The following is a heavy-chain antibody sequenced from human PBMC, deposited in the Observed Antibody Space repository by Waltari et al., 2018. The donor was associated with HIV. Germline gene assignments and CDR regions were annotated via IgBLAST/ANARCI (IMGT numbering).Heavy chain of an antibody. CDR2: IYTSGST. CDR1: GGSISSGSYY. V-gene: IGHV4-61*02. CDR3: ARDRNYYYDSSGYFFNAFDI. J-gene: IGHJ3*02. Sequence: QVQLQESGPGLVKPSQTLSLTCTVSGGSISSGSYYWSWIRQPAGKGLEWIGRIYTSGSTTYNPSLKRRVTISVDTSKNQFSLKLSSVTAADTAVYYCARDRNYYYDSSGYFFNAFDIWGQGTMVTVSS. D-gene: IGHD3-22*01.